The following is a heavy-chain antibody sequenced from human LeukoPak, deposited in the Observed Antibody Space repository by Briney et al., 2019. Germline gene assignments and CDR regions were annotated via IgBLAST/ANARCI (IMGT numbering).Heavy chain of an antibody. Sequence: GGSLRLSSAASGFIFSDYWMTWVRQAPGKGLEWVAHIKQDGGEKYFVDSVKGRFTISRDNAKNLVYLQMSSLRAEDTAVYYCARGWNYAFRFDNWGRGTLVTVST. CDR2: IKQDGGEK. V-gene: IGHV3-7*01. CDR1: GFIFSDYW. CDR3: ARGWNYAFRFDN. D-gene: IGHD1-7*01. J-gene: IGHJ4*02.